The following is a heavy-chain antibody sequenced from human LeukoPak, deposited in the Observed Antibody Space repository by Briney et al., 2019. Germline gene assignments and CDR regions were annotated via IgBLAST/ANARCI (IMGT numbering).Heavy chain of an antibody. Sequence: GMSLRLSCAASGFTFSSYGMHWVRQAPGKGLEWVADISYDGSKEYYADSVKGRFTISRDNSKSSVYLEMNSLRAEDTAVYYCAKPWSYDILTGLDWWGQGTLVTVSS. D-gene: IGHD3-9*01. CDR3: AKPWSYDILTGLDW. CDR1: GFTFSSYG. J-gene: IGHJ4*02. V-gene: IGHV3-30*18. CDR2: ISYDGSKE.